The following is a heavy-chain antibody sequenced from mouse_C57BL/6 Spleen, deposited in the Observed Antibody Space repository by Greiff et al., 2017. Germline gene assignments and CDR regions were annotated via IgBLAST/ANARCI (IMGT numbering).Heavy chain of an antibody. CDR1: GFTFNTYA. V-gene: IGHV10-3*01. CDR2: IRSKSSNYAT. D-gene: IGHD2-3*01. J-gene: IGHJ4*01. Sequence: DVQLVESGGGLVQPKGSLKLSCAASGFTFNTYAMHWVRQAPGKGLEWVARIRSKSSNYATYYADSVKDRFTISRDDSQSMLYLQMNNLKTEDTAMYYCVRAIEIYDGYYHYAMDYWGQGTSVTVSS. CDR3: VRAIEIYDGYYHYAMDY.